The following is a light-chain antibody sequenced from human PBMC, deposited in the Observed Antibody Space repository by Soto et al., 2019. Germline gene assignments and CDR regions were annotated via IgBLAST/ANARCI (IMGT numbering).Light chain of an antibody. J-gene: IGKJ2*01. CDR2: AAS. CDR3: QQSYSTPYT. V-gene: IGKV1-39*01. Sequence: DIQMTQSPTSLSASVGDRVTITCRARQSISSSLNWYQQKPGKAPKLLIHAASSLQTGVPSRFSGSGSGTDFALTISSLQPEDFATYYCQQSYSTPYTFGQGTKLDIK. CDR1: QSISSS.